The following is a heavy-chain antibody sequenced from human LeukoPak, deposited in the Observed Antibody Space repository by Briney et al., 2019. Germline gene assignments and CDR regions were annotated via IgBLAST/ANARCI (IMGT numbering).Heavy chain of an antibody. CDR2: ISYDGSNK. D-gene: IGHD4-23*01. CDR3: ARDLRLSGGSFDY. J-gene: IGHJ4*02. V-gene: IGHV3-30*04. Sequence: HPGGSLRLSCAASGFTFSSYAMHWVRQAPGKGLEWVAVISYDGSNKYYADSVKGRFTISRDNSKNTLYLQMNSLRPEDTAVYYCARDLRLSGGSFDYWGQGTLVTVSS. CDR1: GFTFSSYA.